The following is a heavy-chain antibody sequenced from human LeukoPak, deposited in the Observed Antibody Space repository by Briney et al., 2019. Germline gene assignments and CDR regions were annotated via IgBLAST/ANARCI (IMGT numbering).Heavy chain of an antibody. CDR1: GFTFDDYA. CDR2: LSWNSGSI. J-gene: IGHJ6*02. V-gene: IGHV3-9*01. CDR3: AKDRSSIVGASDYGMDV. Sequence: PGRSLRLSCAASGFTFDDYAMHWVRQAPGKGLEWASGLSWNSGSIVYADSVKGRFTLSRDNAKSSLYLQMNSLRAEDTALYYCAKDRSSIVGASDYGMDVWGQGTTVTVSS. D-gene: IGHD1-26*01.